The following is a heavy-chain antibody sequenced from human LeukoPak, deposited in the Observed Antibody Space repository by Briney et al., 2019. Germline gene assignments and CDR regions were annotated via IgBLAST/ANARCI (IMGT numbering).Heavy chain of an antibody. D-gene: IGHD4-17*01. J-gene: IGHJ2*01. CDR3: ARNKINTVTTGWYFDL. CDR1: GFTFSSYG. CDR2: VSIDGSFI. Sequence: PGGSLRLSCAASGFTFSSYGMNWVRQAPAKGLEWVSFVSIDGSFIYYADSVKGRFTISRDDAKNSLYLQMNSLTAEDTAEYYCARNKINTVTTGWYFDLWGRGALVSVSS. V-gene: IGHV3-21*01.